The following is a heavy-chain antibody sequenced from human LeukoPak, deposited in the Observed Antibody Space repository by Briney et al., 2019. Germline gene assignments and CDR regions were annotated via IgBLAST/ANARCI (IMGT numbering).Heavy chain of an antibody. Sequence: GGSLRLSCAASGFTVSSNYMSWVRQAPGKGLEWVSAISGSGGSTYYADSVKGRFTISRDNSKNTLYLQMNSLRAEDTAVYYCAKHTKSYYDFWSDNYYYYYGMDVWGQGTTVTVSS. J-gene: IGHJ6*02. CDR3: AKHTKSYYDFWSDNYYYYYGMDV. CDR2: ISGSGGST. V-gene: IGHV3-23*01. CDR1: GFTVSSNY. D-gene: IGHD3-3*01.